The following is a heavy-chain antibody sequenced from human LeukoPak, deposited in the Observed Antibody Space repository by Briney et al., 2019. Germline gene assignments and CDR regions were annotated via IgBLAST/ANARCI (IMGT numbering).Heavy chain of an antibody. CDR2: IYSGGST. J-gene: IGHJ4*02. V-gene: IGHV3-66*01. D-gene: IGHD6-6*01. CDR1: GFTVSSNY. Sequence: PGGSLRLSCAASGFTVSSNYMSWVRQAPGKGLEWVSVIYSGGSTYYADSVKGRFTISRDNSKNTLYLQMNSLRAEDTAVYYCARVSSSSSKYYFDYWGQGTLVTVSS. CDR3: ARVSSSSSKYYFDY.